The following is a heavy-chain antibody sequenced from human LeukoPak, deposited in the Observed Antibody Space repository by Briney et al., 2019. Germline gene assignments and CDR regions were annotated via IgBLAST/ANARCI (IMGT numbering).Heavy chain of an antibody. V-gene: IGHV3-20*04. CDR3: ARGNSGGSHNFDY. CDR2: INWNGGST. J-gene: IGHJ4*02. CDR1: GIIFSNYW. Sequence: PAGGSLRLSCAASGIIFSNYWMHWVRQAPGKGLEWVTGINWNGGSTGYADSVKGRFTISRDNAKNSLYLQMNSLRAEDTALYYCARGNSGGSHNFDYWGQGTLVTVSS. D-gene: IGHD2-15*01.